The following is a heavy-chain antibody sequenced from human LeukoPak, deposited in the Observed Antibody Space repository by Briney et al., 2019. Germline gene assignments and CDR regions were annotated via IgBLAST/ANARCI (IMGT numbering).Heavy chain of an antibody. V-gene: IGHV4-34*01. CDR1: GGSFSGYY. D-gene: IGHD4-23*01. CDR3: ARWKDYGGNSCYFDY. J-gene: IGHJ4*02. CDR2: INHSGST. Sequence: SETLSLTCAVYGGSFSGYYWSWIRQPPGKGLEWIGEINHSGSTNYNPSLKSRVTISVDTSKNQFSLKLSSVTAADTAVYYCARWKDYGGNSCYFDYWGQGTLVTVSS.